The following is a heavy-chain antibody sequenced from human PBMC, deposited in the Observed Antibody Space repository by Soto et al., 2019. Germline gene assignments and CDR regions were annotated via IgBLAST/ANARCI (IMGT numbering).Heavy chain of an antibody. CDR1: GYTFTSFG. CDR2: ISAYSGDT. CDR3: ARGSSSGYYYGY. Sequence: QVQLVQSGAEVRKPGASVRVSCKASGYTFTSFGISWVRQAPGQGLEWMGWISAYSGDTDYAQKLQGRVTMTTDTSTSTAYMELRSRRSDDTAVYYFARGSSSGYYYGYWGQGTLVTVSS. V-gene: IGHV1-18*01. J-gene: IGHJ4*02. D-gene: IGHD3-22*01.